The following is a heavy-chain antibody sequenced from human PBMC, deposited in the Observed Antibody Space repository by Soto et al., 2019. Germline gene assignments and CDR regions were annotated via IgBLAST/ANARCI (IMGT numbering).Heavy chain of an antibody. V-gene: IGHV4-30-4*01. D-gene: IGHD2-21*01. Sequence: QVQLQESGPGLVKPSQTLSLTCTVSGGSISDGAYYWSWIRQPPGKGLEWIGHIYNSGNTYNNPSLRSRLTISLDTSKSQFSLNPNSVTAADTAVYYCASGLSGDKVDQWGQGTLVTVSS. CDR2: IYNSGNT. J-gene: IGHJ4*02. CDR3: ASGLSGDKVDQ. CDR1: GGSISDGAYY.